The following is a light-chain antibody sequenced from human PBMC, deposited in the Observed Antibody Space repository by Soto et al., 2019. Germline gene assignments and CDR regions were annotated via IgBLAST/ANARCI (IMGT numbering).Light chain of an antibody. CDR2: GAS. J-gene: IGKJ4*01. V-gene: IGKV3-20*01. Sequence: EIVLTQSPGTQSLSPGERATLSCRASQSVSSSYLAWYQQKPGQAPRLLIYGASSRATGIPDRFSGSGSGTDFTLTISRLETEDFAVYYCQQYGSSPLTFGGGTKVDIK. CDR1: QSVSSSY. CDR3: QQYGSSPLT.